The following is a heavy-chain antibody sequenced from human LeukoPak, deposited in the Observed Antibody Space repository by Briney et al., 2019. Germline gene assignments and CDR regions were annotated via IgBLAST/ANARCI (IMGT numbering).Heavy chain of an antibody. D-gene: IGHD3-10*01. V-gene: IGHV3-7*01. CDR1: GFTFSSYW. Sequence: PGGSLRLSCAASGFTFSSYWMSWVRQAPGKGLECVANIKQDGSEKYSVDSVKGRFTISRDNAKNSLYLQMNSLRAEDTAVYYCARHPWITMVRGVIAQGAFDIWGQGTMLTVSS. CDR3: ARHPWITMVRGVIAQGAFDI. J-gene: IGHJ3*02. CDR2: IKQDGSEK.